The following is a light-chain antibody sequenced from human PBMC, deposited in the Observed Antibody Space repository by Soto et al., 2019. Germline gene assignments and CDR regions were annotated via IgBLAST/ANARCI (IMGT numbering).Light chain of an antibody. CDR2: DAS. J-gene: IGKJ1*01. CDR3: QQYTSYSQT. Sequence: IHMTQWRSTLSASLGDIVAITFRASQSISSWLAWYQQKPGKSPKLLIYDASSLESGVPSRFSGGGSGTEFTLTISSLQPDDFAPYYCQQYTSYSQTFGQGTKVDI. CDR1: QSISSW. V-gene: IGKV1-5*01.